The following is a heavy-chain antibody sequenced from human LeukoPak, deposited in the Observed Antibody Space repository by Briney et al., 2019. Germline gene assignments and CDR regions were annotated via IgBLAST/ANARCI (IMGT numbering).Heavy chain of an antibody. V-gene: IGHV3-23*01. J-gene: IGHJ4*02. CDR1: GFTFSSSA. CDR3: AKSFDFSNGHSPILTPFDS. Sequence: GGSLRLSCAASGFTFSSSAMSWVRQAPGKGLEWVSSISARGISTYYTDSVKGRFTISRDNSKNTLYLQMNSLRGDDIGVYYCAKSFDFSNGHSPILTPFDSWGQGTLVSVSS. D-gene: IGHD3-3*01. CDR2: ISARGIST.